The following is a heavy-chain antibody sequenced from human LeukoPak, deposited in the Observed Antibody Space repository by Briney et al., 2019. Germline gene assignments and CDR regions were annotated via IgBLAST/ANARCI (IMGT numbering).Heavy chain of an antibody. CDR2: INPNSGGT. CDR1: GYTFTGCY. Sequence: GASVKVSCEASGYTFTGCYMHWVRQAPGQGLEWMGWINPNSGGTNYAQKFQGRATMARDTSISTAYMELSRLRSDDTAVYYCARAGDYVVHYWGQGTLVTVSS. D-gene: IGHD4-17*01. CDR3: ARAGDYVVHY. J-gene: IGHJ4*02. V-gene: IGHV1-2*02.